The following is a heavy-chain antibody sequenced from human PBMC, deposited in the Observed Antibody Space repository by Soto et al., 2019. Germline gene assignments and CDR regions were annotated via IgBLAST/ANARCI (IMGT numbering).Heavy chain of an antibody. CDR3: ARSGGSSSPLDY. V-gene: IGHV1-18*01. CDR1: GYTFTTYA. J-gene: IGHJ4*01. Sequence: ASVKVSCKASGYTFTTYAITWMRQAPGQGLEWMGWISGYNGNTDYAQKFQGKITMTTDTSTNTVYMELKSLISDDTAVYYCARSGGSSSPLDYWG. D-gene: IGHD6-6*01. CDR2: ISGYNGNT.